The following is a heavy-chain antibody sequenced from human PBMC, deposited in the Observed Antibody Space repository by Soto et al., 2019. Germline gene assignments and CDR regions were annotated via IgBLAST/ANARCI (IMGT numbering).Heavy chain of an antibody. V-gene: IGHV3-48*01. Sequence: EVQLVESGGGLVQPGGSLRLSCAASGFTFSSYSMNWVRQAPGKGLEWVSYISSSSSTIYYAASVKGRFTISRDNANNSLYLQMNSLRAEDTAVDYCARDSPEVVVGATLLYYYYYSMDVWGKGTTVTVSS. CDR3: ARDSPEVVVGATLLYYYYYSMDV. D-gene: IGHD2-15*01. CDR2: ISSSSSTI. CDR1: GFTFSSYS. J-gene: IGHJ6*03.